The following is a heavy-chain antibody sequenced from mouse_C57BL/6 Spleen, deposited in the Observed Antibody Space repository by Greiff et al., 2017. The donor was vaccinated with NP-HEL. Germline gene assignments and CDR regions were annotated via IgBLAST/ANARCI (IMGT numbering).Heavy chain of an antibody. V-gene: IGHV3-1*01. J-gene: IGHJ1*03. CDR3: ASGGYGYFDV. Sequence: VQLQQSGPGMVKPSQSLSLTCTVTGYSITSGYDWHWIRHFPGNKLEWMGYISYSGSTNYNPSLKSRISITHDTSKNHFFLKLNSVTTEDTATYYCASGGYGYFDVWGTGTTVTVSS. CDR1: GYSITSGYD. CDR2: ISYSGST.